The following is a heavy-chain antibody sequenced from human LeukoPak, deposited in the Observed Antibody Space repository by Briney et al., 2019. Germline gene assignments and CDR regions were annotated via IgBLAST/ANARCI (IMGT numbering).Heavy chain of an antibody. Sequence: SETLSLTCVVYGGSFSGYYWSWIRQPPGKGLEWIGEINHSGTTNYNPTLKSRVTISVDTSKNQFSLKLTSVTAADTAVYYCARGGLANYFDYWGQGTLVPVSS. D-gene: IGHD3/OR15-3a*01. CDR1: GGSFSGYY. CDR2: INHSGTT. V-gene: IGHV4-34*01. CDR3: ARGGLANYFDY. J-gene: IGHJ4*02.